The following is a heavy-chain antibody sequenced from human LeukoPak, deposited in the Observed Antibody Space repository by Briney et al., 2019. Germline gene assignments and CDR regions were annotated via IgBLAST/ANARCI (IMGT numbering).Heavy chain of an antibody. V-gene: IGHV4-59*01. CDR3: ARGVVDYYYGMDV. Sequence: SETLSRTCTVSGGSISSYYWSWIRQPPGKGLEWIGYIYYSGSTNYNPSLKSRVTISVDTSKNQFSLKLSSVTAADTAVYYCARGVVDYYYGMDVWGQGTTVTVSS. D-gene: IGHD2-2*01. CDR2: IYYSGST. J-gene: IGHJ6*02. CDR1: GGSISSYY.